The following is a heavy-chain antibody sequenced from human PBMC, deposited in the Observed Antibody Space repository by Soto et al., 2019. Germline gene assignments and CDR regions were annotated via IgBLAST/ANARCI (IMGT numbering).Heavy chain of an antibody. V-gene: IGHV4-59*01. CDR1: GGSISSYY. CDR2: IYYSGST. J-gene: IGHJ5*02. D-gene: IGHD3-10*01. Sequence: PSETLSLTCTVSGGSISSYYWSWIRQPPGKGLEWIGYIYYSGSTNYNPSLKSRVTISVDTSKNQFSLKLSSVTAADTAVYYCARDRYSCSGRPLGFDPWGQGTLVTVSS. CDR3: ARDRYSCSGRPLGFDP.